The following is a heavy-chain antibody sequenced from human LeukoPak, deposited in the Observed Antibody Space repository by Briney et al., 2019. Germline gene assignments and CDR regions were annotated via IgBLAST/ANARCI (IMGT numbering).Heavy chain of an antibody. V-gene: IGHV1-2*06. J-gene: IGHJ4*02. CDR2: INPNSGDT. CDR1: GYTFTGYY. CDR3: ARARYYDSSGYFDY. Sequence: ASVKVSCKASGYTFTGYYMHWVRQAPGQGLEWMGRINPNSGDTNYAQKFQGRVTMTRDTSISTAYMELSRLRSDDTAVYYCARARYYDSSGYFDYWGQGTLVTVSS. D-gene: IGHD3-22*01.